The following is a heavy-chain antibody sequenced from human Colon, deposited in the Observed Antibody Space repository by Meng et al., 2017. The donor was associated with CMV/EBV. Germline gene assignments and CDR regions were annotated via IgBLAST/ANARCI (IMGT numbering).Heavy chain of an antibody. V-gene: IGHV1-2*02. J-gene: IGHJ4*02. D-gene: IGHD1-26*01. CDR3: ATVSGGDFDY. CDR1: GYTFTGYF. CDR2: INPNSGGT. Sequence: VQLVQSGAEVRKPGAPVKVSCKASGYTFTGYFMYWVRQAPGQGLEWMGSINPNSGGTNYAQKFQGRVTMTRDTSINTAYMELSRLRSDDTAVYYCATVSGGDFDYWGQGTLVTVSS.